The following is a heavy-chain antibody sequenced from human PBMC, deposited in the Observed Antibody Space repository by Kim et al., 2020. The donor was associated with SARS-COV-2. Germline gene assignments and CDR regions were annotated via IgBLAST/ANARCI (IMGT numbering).Heavy chain of an antibody. J-gene: IGHJ6*02. V-gene: IGHV4-34*01. CDR1: GGSFSGYY. CDR2: INHSGST. D-gene: IGHD3-10*01. CDR3: ARGAGGVQWFGESYCYYYGMDG. Sequence: SETLSLTCAVYGGSFSGYYWSWIRQPPGKGLEWIGEINHSGSTNYNPSLKSRVTISVDTSKNQFSLKLSSVTAADMAVYYCARGAGGVQWFGESYCYYYGMDGWGQGTTVTVSS.